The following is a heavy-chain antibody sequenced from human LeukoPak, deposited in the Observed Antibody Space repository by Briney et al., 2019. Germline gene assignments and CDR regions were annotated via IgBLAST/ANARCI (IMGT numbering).Heavy chain of an antibody. CDR1: GFTFSSYA. CDR2: FSGSGGST. CDR3: AKVSSYYYDSSGYPTSFDY. J-gene: IGHJ4*02. D-gene: IGHD3-22*01. V-gene: IGHV3-23*01. Sequence: PGGSLRLSCAASGFTFSSYAISWVRKAPGKALEWVSPFSGSGGSTYYADSVKGRFTISRDNSKNTLYLQMNSLRAEDTAVYYCAKVSSYYYDSSGYPTSFDYWGQGTLVTVSS.